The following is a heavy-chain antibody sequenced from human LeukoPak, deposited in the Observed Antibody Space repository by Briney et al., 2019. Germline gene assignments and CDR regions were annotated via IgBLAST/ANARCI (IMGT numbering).Heavy chain of an antibody. J-gene: IGHJ6*02. CDR3: ARCRFVADFGVVITGYYYGMDV. CDR2: INPNSGGT. D-gene: IGHD3-3*01. Sequence: ASVKVSCKASGYTFTGYYMHWVRQAPGQGLEWMGRINPNSGGTNYAQKFQGRVTITADESTSTAYMELSSLRSEDTAVYYCARCRFVADFGVVITGYYYGMDVWGQGTTVTVSS. CDR1: GYTFTGYY. V-gene: IGHV1-2*06.